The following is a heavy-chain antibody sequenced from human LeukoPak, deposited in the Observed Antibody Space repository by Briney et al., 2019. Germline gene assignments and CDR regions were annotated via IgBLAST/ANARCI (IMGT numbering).Heavy chain of an antibody. CDR2: VKSKTDGETT. J-gene: IGHJ4*02. CDR1: GFSFSNAW. Sequence: GGSLRLSCAASGFSFSNAWMSWVRQAPGKGLEWVGRVKSKTDGETTDYAAPVKGRFTISRDDSKNMLYLQMNSLKTEDTAVYYCTTDSRFKGSSWFPFGFWGQGTLVTVSS. V-gene: IGHV3-15*01. CDR3: TTDSRFKGSSWFPFGF. D-gene: IGHD6-13*01.